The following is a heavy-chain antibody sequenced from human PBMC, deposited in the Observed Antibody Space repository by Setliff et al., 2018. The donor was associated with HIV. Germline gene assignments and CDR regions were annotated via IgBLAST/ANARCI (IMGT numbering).Heavy chain of an antibody. CDR3: AKDRYSTGWHLDH. D-gene: IGHD6-19*01. V-gene: IGHV3-30*02. CDR2: IRYDGTNE. CDR1: GFSFGSYG. Sequence: GESLRLSCAASGFSFGSYGLHWVRQAPGKGLEWLTFIRYDGTNEYYADSVKGRFSISRGNSKNTVNLQMSSLIGEDTAVYYCAKDRYSTGWHLDHWGQGTPVTVSS. J-gene: IGHJ4*02.